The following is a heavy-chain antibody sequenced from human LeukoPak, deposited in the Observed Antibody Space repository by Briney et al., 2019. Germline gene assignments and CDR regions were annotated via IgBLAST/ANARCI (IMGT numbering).Heavy chain of an antibody. J-gene: IGHJ3*02. CDR3: AMSNYYDSSGYAFDI. CDR1: GGSFSGYY. D-gene: IGHD3-22*01. Sequence: SETLSLTCAVYGGSFSGYYWSWIRQPPGKGLEWIGEINHSGSTNHNPSLKSRVTISVDTSKNQFSLKLSSVTAADTAVYYCAMSNYYDSSGYAFDIWGQGTMVTVSS. V-gene: IGHV4-34*01. CDR2: INHSGST.